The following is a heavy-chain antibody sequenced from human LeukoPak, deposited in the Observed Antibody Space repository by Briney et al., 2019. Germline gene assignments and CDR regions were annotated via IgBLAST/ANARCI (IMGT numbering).Heavy chain of an antibody. CDR1: GFTFSSYS. CDR2: ISSSSTI. V-gene: IGHV3-48*02. J-gene: IGHJ4*02. D-gene: IGHD6-19*01. CDR3: ARDSSGYSSGWDLDY. Sequence: GGSLRLSCAASGFTFSSYSMNWVRQAPGKGLEWVSYISSSSTIYYADSVKGRFTISRDNAKNSLYLQVNSLRDEDTAVYYCARDSSGYSSGWDLDYWGQGTLVTVSS.